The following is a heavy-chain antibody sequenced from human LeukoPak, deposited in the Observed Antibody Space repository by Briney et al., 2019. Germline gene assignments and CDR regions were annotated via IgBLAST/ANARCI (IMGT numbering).Heavy chain of an antibody. CDR2: IDYRGST. CDR1: IDSISNYF. J-gene: IGHJ3*02. CDR3: ARSRSGYGYEHGAFEI. V-gene: IGHV4-59*01. D-gene: IGHD5-12*01. Sequence: SETLSLTGTGSIDSISNYFWSWIPQPPGKGLEWVAYIDYRGSTTNNPSLRSRITISVDTSRNQFSLKLRSVTAADTAVYYCARSRSGYGYEHGAFEIWGQGTMVTVSS.